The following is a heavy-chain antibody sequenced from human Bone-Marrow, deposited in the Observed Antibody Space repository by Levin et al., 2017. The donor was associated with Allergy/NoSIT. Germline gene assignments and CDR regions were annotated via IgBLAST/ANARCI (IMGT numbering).Heavy chain of an antibody. D-gene: IGHD1-1*01. CDR1: GFTSDTYDDYA. V-gene: IGHV3-9*02. J-gene: IGHJ3*01. CDR2: IGWNSYKT. Sequence: PGGSLRLSCAASGFTSDTYDDYAMHWVRQAPGKGLEWVAGIGWNSYKTDYADSVKGRFFISRDNTKSSLYQQMNCLTVDDPALYYCVKDKTTGTTAWDAFDVWGRGTRVTVSS. CDR3: VKDKTTGTTAWDAFDV.